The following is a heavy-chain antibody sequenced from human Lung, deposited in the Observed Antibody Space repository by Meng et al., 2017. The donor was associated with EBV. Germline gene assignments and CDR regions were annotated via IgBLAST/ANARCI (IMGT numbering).Heavy chain of an antibody. CDR1: GDSYSSNSAA. Sequence: SGPGLLKPRAPLSLLRGISGDSYSSNSAAWNWIRQSPSRGLGWLGRTYYRSKWYNDYAVFVKSRIPINPDTSKNQFSLQLNSVTPEDTAVYYCARGATSVFDLWGRGTLVTVSS. V-gene: IGHV6-1*01. CDR3: ARGATSVFDL. CDR2: TYYRSKWYN. J-gene: IGHJ2*01.